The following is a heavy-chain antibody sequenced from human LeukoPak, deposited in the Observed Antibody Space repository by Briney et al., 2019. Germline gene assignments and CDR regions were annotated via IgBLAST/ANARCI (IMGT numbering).Heavy chain of an antibody. J-gene: IGHJ5*02. CDR1: GFTFSSYA. D-gene: IGHD3-10*01. CDR3: AKEHYGSGTNWFDP. CDR2: ISGSGGST. Sequence: GGSLRLACAASGFTFSSYAMSWVRQAPGKALEWVSAISGSGGSTYYADSVKGRFTISRDNSKNTLYLQMNSLRAEDTAVYYCAKEHYGSGTNWFDPWGQGTLVTVSS. V-gene: IGHV3-23*01.